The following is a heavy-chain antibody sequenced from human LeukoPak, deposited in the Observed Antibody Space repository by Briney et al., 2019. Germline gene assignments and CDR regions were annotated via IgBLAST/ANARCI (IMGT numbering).Heavy chain of an antibody. CDR1: GYTFTSYD. CDR2: MNPNSGNT. CDR3: ARGRFEVPRKLYYYYMDV. J-gene: IGHJ6*03. Sequence: GASVKVSCKASGYTFTSYDINWVRQATGQGLEWMGWMNPNSGNTGCAQKFQGRVTITRNTSISTAYMELSSLRSEDTAVYYCARGRFEVPRKLYYYYMDVWGKGTTVTVSS. D-gene: IGHD2-2*01. V-gene: IGHV1-8*03.